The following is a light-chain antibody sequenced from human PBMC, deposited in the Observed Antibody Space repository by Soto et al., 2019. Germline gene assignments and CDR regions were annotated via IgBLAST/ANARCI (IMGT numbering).Light chain of an antibody. Sequence: EIVLTQSPATLSLSPGERATLSCRASQSVSGSLAWYQQKPGQAPRLLIYDASNRATGIPARFSGSGSGTDFTLTISSLEAADFAVYYCQQRTNWPPLTFGGGTKVEIK. V-gene: IGKV3-11*01. J-gene: IGKJ4*01. CDR2: DAS. CDR1: QSVSGS. CDR3: QQRTNWPPLT.